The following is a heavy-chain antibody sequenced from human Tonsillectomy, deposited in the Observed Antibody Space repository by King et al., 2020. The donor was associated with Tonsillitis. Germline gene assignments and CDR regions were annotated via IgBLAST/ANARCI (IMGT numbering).Heavy chain of an antibody. J-gene: IGHJ4*02. CDR1: GLTLSSYW. CDR2: ISRDGSEK. V-gene: IGHV3-7*03. CDR3: AREIFEAFDY. Sequence: VQLVESGGGLVQPGGSLRLSCAASGLTLSSYWMSWVRQAPGKGLEWVASISRDGSEKYYADSVKGRFTISRDNAKRSLYLQMNTLRGEDTAMYYCAREIFEAFDYWGQGTLVTVSS.